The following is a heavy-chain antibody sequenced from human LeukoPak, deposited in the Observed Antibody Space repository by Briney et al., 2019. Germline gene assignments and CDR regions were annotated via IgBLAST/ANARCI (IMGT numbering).Heavy chain of an antibody. CDR3: ARGVVRVPNLFDY. V-gene: IGHV1-69*06. CDR2: IIPMFGTA. Sequence: SVKVSCRASGDTFSSYSVSWVRQAPGQGLEWMGGIIPMFGTANYGQKFQGRVTITADKSTSTAYMELSSLRSDDTAVYYCARGVVRVPNLFDYWGQGTLVTVSS. J-gene: IGHJ4*02. D-gene: IGHD3-3*01. CDR1: GDTFSSYS.